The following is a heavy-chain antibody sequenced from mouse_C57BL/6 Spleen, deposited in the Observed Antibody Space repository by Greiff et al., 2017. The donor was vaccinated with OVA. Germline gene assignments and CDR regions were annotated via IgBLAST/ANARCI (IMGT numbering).Heavy chain of an antibody. CDR3: TRITTVGGY. CDR2: IDPENGDT. V-gene: IGHV14-4*01. J-gene: IGHJ2*01. CDR1: GFNIKDDY. D-gene: IGHD1-1*01. Sequence: VQLQQSGAELVRPGASVKLSCTASGFNIKDDYMHWVKQRPDQGLEWIGWIDPENGDTEYASKFQGKATITADTSSNTAYLQLSSLTSEDTAVYYCTRITTVGGYWGQGTTLTVSS.